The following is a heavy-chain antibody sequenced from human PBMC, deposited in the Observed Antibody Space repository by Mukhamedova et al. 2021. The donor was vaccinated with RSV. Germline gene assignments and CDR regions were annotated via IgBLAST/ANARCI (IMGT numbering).Heavy chain of an antibody. V-gene: IGHV3-30*01. CDR2: YHYGSNK. J-gene: IGHJ6*01. CDR1: SSYA. Sequence: SSYAMHWVRQAPGKGLSGWQLYHYGSNKYYADSVKGRFTISRDNSKNTLYLQMNSLRAEDTAVYYCARDGSSSWYLGYYYYYGMD. CDR3: ARDGSSSWYLGYYYYYGMD. D-gene: IGHD6-13*01.